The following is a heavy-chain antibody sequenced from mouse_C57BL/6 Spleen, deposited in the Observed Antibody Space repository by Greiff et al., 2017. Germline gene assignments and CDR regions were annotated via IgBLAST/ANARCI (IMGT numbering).Heavy chain of an antibody. Sequence: EVMLVESGGGLVQPGASLRLSCAASGFTFTGYYMRWVRQPPGKAPEWLALIRNKANGYTTEYTASVKGRFTISRDNSQNILYLQRSTLRAEDRATYYCVKAAYGNSWFAYWGQGTLVTVSA. V-gene: IGHV7-4*01. CDR3: VKAAYGNSWFAY. J-gene: IGHJ3*01. D-gene: IGHD2-1*01. CDR1: GFTFTGYY. CDR2: IRNKANGYTT.